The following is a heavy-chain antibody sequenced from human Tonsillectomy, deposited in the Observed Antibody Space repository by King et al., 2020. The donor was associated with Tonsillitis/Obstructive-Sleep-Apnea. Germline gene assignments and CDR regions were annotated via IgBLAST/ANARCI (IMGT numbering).Heavy chain of an antibody. V-gene: IGHV3-53*01. J-gene: IGHJ4*02. D-gene: IGHD4-17*01. CDR2: LYMTCST. CDR1: GFTVSSNY. Sequence: VQLVESGGGLIQPGESLRLSCAASGFTVSSNYMSWVRQAPGKGIEWVSVLYMTCSTYYADSVKGRLTISRDNSKNTLCLQMNSLRAEDTAVYYCARGHYGYFDYWGQGTLVAVSS. CDR3: ARGHYGYFDY.